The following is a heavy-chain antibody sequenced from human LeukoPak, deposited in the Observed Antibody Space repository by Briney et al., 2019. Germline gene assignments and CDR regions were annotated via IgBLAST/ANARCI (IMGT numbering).Heavy chain of an antibody. Sequence: SETLSLTCSVSSYSIARGHYWGWIRQPPGRGLEWIGSIYRDGDATYNPSLKSRVTISVDTSKNQFSLKLSSVTAADTAVYYCARARSRHYYDSSGYYTNWYFDLWGRGTLVTVSS. CDR3: ARARSRHYYDSSGYYTNWYFDL. D-gene: IGHD3-22*01. CDR2: IYRDGDA. V-gene: IGHV4-38-2*02. CDR1: SYSIARGHY. J-gene: IGHJ2*01.